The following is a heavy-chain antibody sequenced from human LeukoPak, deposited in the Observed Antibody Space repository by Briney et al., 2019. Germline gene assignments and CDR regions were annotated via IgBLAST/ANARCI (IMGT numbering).Heavy chain of an antibody. J-gene: IGHJ2*01. Sequence: KPSETLSLTCAVYGGSFSSYYWGWIRQPPGKGLEWIGSIYYSGSTYYNPSLKSRVTISVDTSKNQFSLKLSSVTAADTAVYYCARLLGNWYFDLWGRGTLVTVSS. CDR1: GGSFSSYY. D-gene: IGHD6-13*01. CDR2: IYYSGST. CDR3: ARLLGNWYFDL. V-gene: IGHV4-39*01.